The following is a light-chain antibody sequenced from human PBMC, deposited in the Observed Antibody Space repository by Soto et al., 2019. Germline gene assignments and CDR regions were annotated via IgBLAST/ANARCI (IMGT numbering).Light chain of an antibody. CDR1: QTISTW. CDR3: QQYNSYPWT. V-gene: IGKV1-5*03. CDR2: KAS. Sequence: IQMTQSPSTVSASVGDRVTFTCRASQTISTWLAWYQQKPGEAPKLLIYKASALEVGVPSRFSASGSGTEFTLTINTLQPADFATYYCQQYNSYPWTFGQGTKV. J-gene: IGKJ1*01.